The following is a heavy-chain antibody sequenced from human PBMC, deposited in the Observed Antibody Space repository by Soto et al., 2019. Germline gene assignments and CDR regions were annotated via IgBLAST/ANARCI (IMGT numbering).Heavy chain of an antibody. CDR3: ARNGAIIAAADYGMDV. V-gene: IGHV4-4*07. CDR1: GGSIISYY. D-gene: IGHD6-13*01. J-gene: IGHJ6*02. Sequence: SETLSLTCTVSGGSIISYYWSWIRQPAGKGLEWIGRIYTSGSTNYNPSLKSRVTMSVDTSKNQFSLKLSSVTAADTAVYYCARNGAIIAAADYGMDVWGQGTTVTVSS. CDR2: IYTSGST.